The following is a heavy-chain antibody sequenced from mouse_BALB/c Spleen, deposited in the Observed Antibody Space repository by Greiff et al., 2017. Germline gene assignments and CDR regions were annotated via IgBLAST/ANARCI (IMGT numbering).Heavy chain of an antibody. Sequence: EVQLVESGGGLVKPGGSLKLSCAASGFAFSSYDMSWVRQTPEKRLEWVAYISSGGGSTYYPDTVKGRFTISRDNAKNTLYLQMSSLKSEDTAMYYCARNGNYEESYYYAMDYWGQGTSVTVSS. CDR3: ARNGNYEESYYYAMDY. D-gene: IGHD2-1*01. J-gene: IGHJ4*01. V-gene: IGHV5-12-1*01. CDR2: ISSGGGST. CDR1: GFAFSSYD.